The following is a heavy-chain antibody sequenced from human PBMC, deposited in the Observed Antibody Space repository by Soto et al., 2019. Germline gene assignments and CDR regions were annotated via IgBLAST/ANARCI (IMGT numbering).Heavy chain of an antibody. CDR2: ISAYNGNT. CDR3: ARDRPLGLVPAAMGFDP. D-gene: IGHD2-2*01. Sequence: QVQLVQSGAEVKKPGASVKVSCKASGYTFTSYGISWVRQAPGQGLEWMGWISAYNGNTNYAQKLQGRVTMTTDTSTSTADMELRSLRSDDTAVYYCARDRPLGLVPAAMGFDPWGQGTLVTVSS. CDR1: GYTFTSYG. V-gene: IGHV1-18*01. J-gene: IGHJ5*02.